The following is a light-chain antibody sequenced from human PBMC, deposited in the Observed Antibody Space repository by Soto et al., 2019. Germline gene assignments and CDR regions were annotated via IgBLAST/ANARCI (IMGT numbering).Light chain of an antibody. J-gene: IGLJ1*01. CDR2: GNN. CDR3: QSYDSSLSGDV. Sequence: QPVLTQPPSVSGAPGQRVTISCTGSSSNIGAGYDVHWYQQLPGTAPKLLIYGNNYRPSGVPDRFSGSKSGTSASLAITGLQTEDETDYYCQSYDSSLSGDVFGTGTKLTVL. V-gene: IGLV1-40*01. CDR1: SSNIGAGYD.